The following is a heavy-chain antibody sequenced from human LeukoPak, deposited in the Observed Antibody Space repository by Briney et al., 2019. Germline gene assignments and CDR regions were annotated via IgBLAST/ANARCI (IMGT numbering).Heavy chain of an antibody. CDR2: IYYSGST. Sequence: SETLSLTCTVSGGSITSSSYYWGWIRQPPGKGLEWIGSIYYSGSTYQNPSLKSRVTISADTSKNQFSLKLSSVTAADTAVYYCARTSHDYGDHARPTYWGQGTLVTVSS. CDR1: GGSITSSSYY. CDR3: ARTSHDYGDHARPTY. D-gene: IGHD4-17*01. J-gene: IGHJ4*02. V-gene: IGHV4-39*01.